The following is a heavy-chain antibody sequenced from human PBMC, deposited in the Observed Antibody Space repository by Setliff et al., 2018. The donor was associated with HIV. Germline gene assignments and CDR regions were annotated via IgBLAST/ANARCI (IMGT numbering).Heavy chain of an antibody. V-gene: IGHV3-74*01. CDR2: VNRDGSST. CDR3: HSGYDTEEQSYFDY. J-gene: IGHJ4*02. D-gene: IGHD5-12*01. Sequence: GASLKISCAASGFTFDRFWMHWVRQAPGKGLVWVSRVNRDGSSTTYADSVKDRFTISRDNAKNTLYLQMNSLRAEDTGVYYCHSGYDTEEQSYFDYWGQGALVTVSS. CDR1: GFTFDRFW.